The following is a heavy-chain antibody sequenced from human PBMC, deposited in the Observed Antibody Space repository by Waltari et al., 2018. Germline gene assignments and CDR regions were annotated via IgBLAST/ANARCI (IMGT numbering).Heavy chain of an antibody. Sequence: QVQLVQSGAEVKKSGSSVKVSCKASGGTFSSYAISWVRPAPGQGLEWMGGISPIFGTANYAQKFQGRVTITTDESTSTAYMELSSLRSEDTAVYYCAREAAAMGYYYYYYMDVWGKGTTVTVSS. D-gene: IGHD2-2*01. CDR2: ISPIFGTA. CDR1: GGTFSSYA. J-gene: IGHJ6*03. V-gene: IGHV1-69*05. CDR3: AREAAAMGYYYYYYMDV.